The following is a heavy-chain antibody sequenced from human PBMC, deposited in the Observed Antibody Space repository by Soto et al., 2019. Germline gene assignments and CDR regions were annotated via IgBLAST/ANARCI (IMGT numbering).Heavy chain of an antibody. CDR3: AESSCLCGVAIIGAFHY. J-gene: IGHJ4*02. CDR2: NSTSGGDL. Sequence: GGSLGLSCAASGFTFSSYAMSWVRQAPGKGLEWVSPNSTSGGDLYYAASVKGRFPISRDKSKNTLYLQMSSLRAEDTAVYYWAESSCLCGVAIIGAFHYWGQGAMVTVSS. D-gene: IGHD3-3*01. V-gene: IGHV3-23*01. CDR1: GFTFSSYA.